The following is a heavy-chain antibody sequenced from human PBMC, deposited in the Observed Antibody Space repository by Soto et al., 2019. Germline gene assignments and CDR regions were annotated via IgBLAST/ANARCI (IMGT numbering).Heavy chain of an antibody. J-gene: IGHJ4*02. CDR3: AKDSGGAPDFDY. V-gene: IGHV3-30*18. CDR1: GLTFSTYG. D-gene: IGHD1-26*01. CDR2: ISYDGSNK. Sequence: SLRLSCASSGLTFSTYGMHWVRQAPGKVLEWVAVISYDGSNKYYADSVKGRFTISRDNSKNTLYLQMNSLRAEDTAVYYCAKDSGGAPDFDYWGQGTLVTVS.